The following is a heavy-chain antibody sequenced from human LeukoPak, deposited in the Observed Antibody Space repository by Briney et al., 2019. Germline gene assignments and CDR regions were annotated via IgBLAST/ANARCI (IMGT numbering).Heavy chain of an antibody. CDR1: GFTFSSYS. V-gene: IGHV3-21*01. Sequence: GGSLRLSCAASGFTFSSYSMNWVRQAPGKGLEWVSSISSSSSYIYYEDSVNGRFTISRDNAKNSLYLQMNSLRAEYTAVYYCARDRVPNYYDSSGYYPWGQGTLVTVSS. J-gene: IGHJ5*02. CDR2: ISSSSSYI. D-gene: IGHD3-22*01. CDR3: ARDRVPNYYDSSGYYP.